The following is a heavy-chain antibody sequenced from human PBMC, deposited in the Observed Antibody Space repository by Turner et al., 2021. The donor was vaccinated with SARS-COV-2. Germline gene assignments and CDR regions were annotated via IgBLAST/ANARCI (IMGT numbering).Heavy chain of an antibody. CDR1: GYTFTSYD. J-gene: IGHJ5*02. V-gene: IGHV1-18*01. Sequence: QVQLVQSGAEVTKPGASVKVSCKASGYTFTSYDISWVRQAPGQGLEWRGWISAYNGNTNYAQKLQGRVTMTTDTTTSTAYMELRSLRSDDTAVYYCARDRIAAAGTGWFDPWGQGTLVTVSS. D-gene: IGHD6-13*01. CDR2: ISAYNGNT. CDR3: ARDRIAAAGTGWFDP.